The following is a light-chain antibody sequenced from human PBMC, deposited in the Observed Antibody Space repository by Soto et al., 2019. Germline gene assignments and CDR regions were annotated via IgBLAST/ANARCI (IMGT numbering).Light chain of an antibody. V-gene: IGKV3-11*01. CDR1: QGIGDT. Sequence: ESLLTQSPATLSVSPGEGSAFXXRASQGIGDTLAWYQHKPGQTPRLVXYDTSTRATGVPTRFSGSGSGTDFTLTISSLEPEDFAVYYCQQRSTWPPFSFGPGTKVDIK. CDR3: QQRSTWPPFS. CDR2: DTS. J-gene: IGKJ3*01.